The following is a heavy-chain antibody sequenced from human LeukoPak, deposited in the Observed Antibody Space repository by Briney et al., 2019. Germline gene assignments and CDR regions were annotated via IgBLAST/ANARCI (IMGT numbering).Heavy chain of an antibody. Sequence: GGSLRLSCAASGFTSDDYAMHWIRHAPGKGLEWVSSINWNSGNIGYADSVKGRFTISRDNAKNSLYLQMNSLRAEDTAVYYCARDESGYGDYGFDYWGQGTLVTVSS. CDR3: ARDESGYGDYGFDY. V-gene: IGHV3-9*02. CDR1: GFTSDDYA. CDR2: INWNSGNI. D-gene: IGHD4-17*01. J-gene: IGHJ4*02.